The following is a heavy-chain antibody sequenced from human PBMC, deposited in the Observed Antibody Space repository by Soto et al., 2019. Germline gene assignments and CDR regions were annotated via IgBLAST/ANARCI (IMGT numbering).Heavy chain of an antibody. CDR1: GGSISSSSYY. Sequence: QLQLQESCPGLVKPSETLSLTFTVSGGSISSSSYYWGWIRPTPGTGLEWIGSFYYSGSTYYNPTLKSRITMSVNTSINQFTLKLSSVTAADSAVDYWARPGSGFEHDAFDIWGQGTMVTVSS. CDR3: ARPGSGFEHDAFDI. V-gene: IGHV4-39*01. CDR2: FYYSGST. J-gene: IGHJ3*02. D-gene: IGHD6-19*01.